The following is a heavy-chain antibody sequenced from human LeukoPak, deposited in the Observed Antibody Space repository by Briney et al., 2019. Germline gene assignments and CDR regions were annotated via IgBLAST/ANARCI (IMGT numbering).Heavy chain of an antibody. J-gene: IGHJ4*02. CDR2: ISSNSSYI. CDR3: ASPRYCSGGTCYGWAY. Sequence: PGGSLRLSCVASGFTLRTYSMNWVRQAPGKGLEWVSSISSNSSYIYYAPSLKGRFTISRDNARNSVFLQMNNLRVDDTAVYYCASPRYCSGGTCYGWAYWGQGTLVTVSS. CDR1: GFTLRTYS. D-gene: IGHD2-15*01. V-gene: IGHV3-21*01.